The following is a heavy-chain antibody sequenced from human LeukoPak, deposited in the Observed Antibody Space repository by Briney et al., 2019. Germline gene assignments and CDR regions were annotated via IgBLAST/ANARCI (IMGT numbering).Heavy chain of an antibody. CDR1: GYIFTRYY. V-gene: IGHV1-46*01. Sequence: ASVKVSCKASGYIFTRYYMHWVRQAPGQGLEWMGIINPSGGSTNYAQKFQGRVTMTRDTSTSTVYMELSSLRSEDTAVYYCAGDYDSSGYFHYWGEGTLVTVSS. CDR3: AGDYDSSGYFHY. CDR2: INPSGGST. J-gene: IGHJ4*02. D-gene: IGHD3-22*01.